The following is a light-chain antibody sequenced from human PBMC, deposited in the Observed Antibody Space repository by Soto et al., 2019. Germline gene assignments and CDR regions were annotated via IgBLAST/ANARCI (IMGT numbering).Light chain of an antibody. CDR2: EVR. J-gene: IGLJ1*01. V-gene: IGLV2-14*01. CDR1: NNDVGRYSY. Sequence: QSALTQPASVSGTPGQSITITCTGSNNDVGRYSYVSWHQQYPGKTPKLIIYEVRLRPSGISDRFSGSKSGITASLTISGLQPEDEADYYCASYTTDTTRLFGTGTKVTVL. CDR3: ASYTTDTTRL.